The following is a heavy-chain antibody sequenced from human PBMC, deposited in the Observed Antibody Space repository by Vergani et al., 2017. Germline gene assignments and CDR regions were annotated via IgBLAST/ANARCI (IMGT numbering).Heavy chain of an antibody. CDR2: TYYRSKWYN. J-gene: IGHJ3*02. CDR1: GDSVSSNSAA. D-gene: IGHD6-19*01. Sequence: QVQLQQSGPGLVKPSQTLSLTCAISGDSVSSNSAAWNWIRQSPSRGLEWLGRTYYRSKWYNEYAVSVKSPITITPDTSKNQFSLQLNSVTPEDTAVYYCARAEERGSGWYWDAFEIWGQGTMVTVSS. V-gene: IGHV6-1*01. CDR3: ARAEERGSGWYWDAFEI.